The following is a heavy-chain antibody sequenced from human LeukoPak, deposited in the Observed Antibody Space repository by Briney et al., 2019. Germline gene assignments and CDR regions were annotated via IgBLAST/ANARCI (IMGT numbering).Heavy chain of an antibody. D-gene: IGHD6-6*01. CDR3: ARPRFVGIAARRDTFYFGY. CDR2: INANSGDT. V-gene: IGHV1-2*02. CDR1: GYTFSGYF. J-gene: IGHJ4*02. Sequence: ASVKVSCKASGYTFSGYFMSWVRQAPGQGREWMGWINANSGDTKLAKKFQGRVTMTRDTSITTAYMQLSSLRCADPAVYYFARPRFVGIAARRDTFYFGYWGQGTLVTVSS.